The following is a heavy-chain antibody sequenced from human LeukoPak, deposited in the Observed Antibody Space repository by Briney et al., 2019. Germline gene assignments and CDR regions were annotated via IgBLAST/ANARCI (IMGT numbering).Heavy chain of an antibody. CDR1: GFTFSSYH. CDR2: ISTSRNYI. J-gene: IGHJ2*01. Sequence: GGSLRLSCVVSGFTFSSYHMNWVRQAPGKGLEWVSSISTSRNYIYYADSVTGRFTISRDNAKNSLYLQMNSLRAEDTAVYYCARTWLQPHWYFDLWGRGTLVTVSS. CDR3: ARTWLQPHWYFDL. V-gene: IGHV3-21*01. D-gene: IGHD5-24*01.